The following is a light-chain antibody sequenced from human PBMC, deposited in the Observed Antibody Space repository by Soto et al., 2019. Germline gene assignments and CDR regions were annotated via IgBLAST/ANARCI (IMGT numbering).Light chain of an antibody. CDR2: KAS. Sequence: DIQMTQSPSTLSASVGDRVTITCRASQSISNWLAWYQQKPGKAPTLRIYKASSLESGVPSRFSGSGSGTEFTLTISSLQPDDFATYYCQQYNSSFGQGTRLEIK. CDR3: QQYNSS. CDR1: QSISNW. V-gene: IGKV1-5*03. J-gene: IGKJ5*01.